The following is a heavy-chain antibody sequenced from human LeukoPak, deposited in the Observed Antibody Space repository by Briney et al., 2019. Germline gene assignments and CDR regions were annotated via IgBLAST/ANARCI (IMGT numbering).Heavy chain of an antibody. CDR2: ILSDGSYE. CDR3: AKDFGPDWCSGGSCYSIFDY. CDR1: GFSLSRNG. V-gene: IGHV3-30*02. J-gene: IGHJ4*02. Sequence: GGSLRLSCATSGFSLSRNGMHWVRQAPGQGLEWVAFILSDGSYEYYADSVKGRFTISRDTSRSTLFLQMNSLRTEDTAVYYCAKDFGPDWCSGGSCYSIFDYWGQGTLVTVSS. D-gene: IGHD2-15*01.